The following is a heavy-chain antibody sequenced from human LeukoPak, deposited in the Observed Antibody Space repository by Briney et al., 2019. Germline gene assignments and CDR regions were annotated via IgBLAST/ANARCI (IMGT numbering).Heavy chain of an antibody. D-gene: IGHD5-18*01. J-gene: IGHJ3*02. Sequence: PGGSLTLSCAASGFFYADAWVTWVRQPPGKGLEWVAHLKRRIEGATTVSAAPVEGRFTISGDESENTVYLHMTSLKSEDTGVYYCATEGYSYGHHAVDNWGQGTVVTVSS. V-gene: IGHV3-15*01. CDR1: GFFYADAW. CDR3: ATEGYSYGHHAVDN. CDR2: LKRRIEGATT.